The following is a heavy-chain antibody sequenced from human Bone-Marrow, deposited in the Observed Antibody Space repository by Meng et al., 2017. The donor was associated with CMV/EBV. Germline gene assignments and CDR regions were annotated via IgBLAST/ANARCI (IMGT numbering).Heavy chain of an antibody. Sequence: GTCRSQASSWVRQAPGQGLEWMGGIIPIFATINYAQKFQGRVTITADRSTSTAYMELSSLRSEDTAMYYCATNYYDSGGYYLKYFQHWGQGTLVTVSS. J-gene: IGHJ1*01. V-gene: IGHV1-69*06. CDR3: ATNYYDSGGYYLKYFQH. CDR1: GTCRSQA. CDR2: IIPIFATI. D-gene: IGHD3-22*01.